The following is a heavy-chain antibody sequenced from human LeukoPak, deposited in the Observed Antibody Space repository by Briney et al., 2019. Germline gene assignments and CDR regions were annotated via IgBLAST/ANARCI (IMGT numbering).Heavy chain of an antibody. J-gene: IGHJ4*02. CDR2: IIPIFGTA. D-gene: IGHD1-26*01. CDR1: GGTFSSYA. V-gene: IGHV1-69*05. Sequence: GASVKVSCKASGGTFSSYAISWVRQAPGQGLQWMGRIIPIFGTANYAQKFQGRVTITTDESTSTAYMELSSLRSKDTAVYYCARDGEMGATRYWGQGTLVTVSS. CDR3: ARDGEMGATRY.